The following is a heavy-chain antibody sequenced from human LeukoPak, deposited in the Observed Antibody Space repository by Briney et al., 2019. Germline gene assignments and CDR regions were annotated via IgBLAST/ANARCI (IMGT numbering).Heavy chain of an antibody. J-gene: IGHJ4*02. Sequence: PSETLSLTCTVSGGSISSSSYYWAWIRQPPGKGREWIGSNYYGGSTYYNPSLKSQVTISADTAKNQFSLKLSSVSAADTAVYFCARRIIVATIDYWGQGTLVTVSS. CDR2: NYYGGST. CDR3: ARRIIVATIDY. D-gene: IGHD5-12*01. V-gene: IGHV4-39*01. CDR1: GGSISSSSYY.